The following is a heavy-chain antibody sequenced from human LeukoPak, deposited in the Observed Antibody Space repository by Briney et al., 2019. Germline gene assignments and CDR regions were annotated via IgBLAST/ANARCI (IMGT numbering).Heavy chain of an antibody. D-gene: IGHD3-16*01. J-gene: IGHJ5*02. Sequence: GASVKVSCKASGGTFSSYAISWVRQAPGQGLEWMGGIIPIFGTANYAQKFQGRVTITADKSTSTAYLQWSSLKASDTAMYYCAILDFLFGEINDWFDPWGQGTLVTVSS. CDR2: IIPIFGTA. V-gene: IGHV1-69*06. CDR3: AILDFLFGEINDWFDP. CDR1: GGTFSSYA.